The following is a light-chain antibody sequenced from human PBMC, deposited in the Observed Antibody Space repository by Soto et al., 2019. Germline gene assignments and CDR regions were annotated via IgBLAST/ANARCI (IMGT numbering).Light chain of an antibody. CDR1: SSDVGGYNY. CDR3: RSYTTSNIYV. V-gene: IGLV2-14*01. CDR2: EVS. Sequence: QSVLTQPASVSGSPGQSITISCTGTSSDVGGYNYVSWYQQHPAKAPKLMIYEVSYRPSGVSNRFSGSKSGNTASLTISGLQAEDEADYYCRSYTTSNIYVFGTGTKV. J-gene: IGLJ1*01.